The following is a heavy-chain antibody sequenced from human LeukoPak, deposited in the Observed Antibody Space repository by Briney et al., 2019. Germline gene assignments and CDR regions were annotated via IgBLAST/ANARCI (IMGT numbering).Heavy chain of an antibody. J-gene: IGHJ4*02. V-gene: IGHV3-21*01. CDR1: GFTFSAYS. CDR3: ASGRWFGLFDY. D-gene: IGHD3-10*01. CDR2: VSSSSSYI. Sequence: GGSLRLSCAASGFTFSAYSVNWVRQAPGKGLEWVSSVSSSSSYIYYADSVKGRFTISRDNAKNSLYLQMNSLRAEDTAVYYCASGRWFGLFDYWGQGTLVTVSS.